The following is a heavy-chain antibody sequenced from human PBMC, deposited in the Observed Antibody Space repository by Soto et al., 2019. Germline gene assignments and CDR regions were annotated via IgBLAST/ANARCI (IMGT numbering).Heavy chain of an antibody. Sequence: QVQLQESGPGLVKPSQTLSLTCTVSGGSISSGGYYWSWIRQHPGKGLEWIGYIYYSGSTYYNPSLKSRVTISVDTSNNQFSLKLSSVTAADTAVYYCARDSSDLADTAMGNWFDPWGQGTLVTVSS. CDR3: ARDSSDLADTAMGNWFDP. CDR1: GGSISSGGYY. D-gene: IGHD5-18*01. J-gene: IGHJ5*02. V-gene: IGHV4-31*03. CDR2: IYYSGST.